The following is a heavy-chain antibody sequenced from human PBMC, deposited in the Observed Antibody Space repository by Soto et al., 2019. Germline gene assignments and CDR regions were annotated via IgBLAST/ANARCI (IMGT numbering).Heavy chain of an antibody. J-gene: IGHJ3*01. CDR2: ITWNSGST. Sequence: EVELVESGGGVVRPGGSVRLSCAASGFRFDDFGMSWVRQAPGKGLEWVSGITWNSGSTGYADSVKGRFRISRDNAKNSLYLQMDSLRAEDTAFYYCARDGGVAVAVDAFDLWGQGTRVTVSS. V-gene: IGHV3-20*04. CDR3: ARDGGVAVAVDAFDL. CDR1: GFRFDDFG. D-gene: IGHD6-19*01.